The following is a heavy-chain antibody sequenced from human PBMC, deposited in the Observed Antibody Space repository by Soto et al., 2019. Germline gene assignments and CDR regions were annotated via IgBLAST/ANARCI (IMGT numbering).Heavy chain of an antibody. J-gene: IGHJ2*01. D-gene: IGHD3-9*01. Sequence: GGSLRLSCAASGFTFSSYWMSWVRQAPGKGLEWVANIKQDGSEKYYVDSVKGRFTISRDNAKNSLYLQMNSLRAEDTAVYYCARVLSIDWNLNWYFDLWGRGTLVTVSS. CDR3: ARVLSIDWNLNWYFDL. V-gene: IGHV3-7*01. CDR2: IKQDGSEK. CDR1: GFTFSSYW.